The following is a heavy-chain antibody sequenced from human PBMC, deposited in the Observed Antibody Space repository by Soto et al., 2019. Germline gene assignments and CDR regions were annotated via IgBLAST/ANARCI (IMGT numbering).Heavy chain of an antibody. D-gene: IGHD2-2*01. CDR1: GGSFSRYA. Sequence: QVQLVQSGAEVKKPGSSVKVSCKASGGSFSRYAISWVRQAPGQGLEWMGGIIPIFGTANYAQKFQGRVTITADESTSTAYMELSSLRSEDTAVYYCARHVPAAGYYYGMDVWGQGTTVTVSS. J-gene: IGHJ6*02. V-gene: IGHV1-69*12. CDR2: IIPIFGTA. CDR3: ARHVPAAGYYYGMDV.